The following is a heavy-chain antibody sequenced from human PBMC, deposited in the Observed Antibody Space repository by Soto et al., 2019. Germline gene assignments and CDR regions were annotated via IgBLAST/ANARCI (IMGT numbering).Heavy chain of an antibody. D-gene: IGHD1-1*01. CDR2: ISADGSNT. V-gene: IGHV3-74*01. Sequence: EVQLVEPGGGLVQPGGSLRLSCAASGFMFSSHWMHWVRQAPGKGLVWVSRISADGSNTNYADSVKGRFTISRDNAKNTLFLQMDSLRAEDTAVYYCERRTDAYNWADYWGQGTLVTVSS. J-gene: IGHJ4*02. CDR1: GFMFSSHW. CDR3: ERRTDAYNWADY.